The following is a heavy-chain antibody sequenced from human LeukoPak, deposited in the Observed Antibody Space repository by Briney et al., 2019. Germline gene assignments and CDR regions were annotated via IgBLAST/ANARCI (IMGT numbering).Heavy chain of an antibody. CDR2: ISDDGSTT. CDR3: ARFTTGDF. J-gene: IGHJ4*02. CDR1: GFTFSNYW. D-gene: IGHD1-1*01. Sequence: GGSLRLSCAASGFTFSNYWMHWVRQAPGKGLVWVSRISDDGSTTSYADSVKGRFTISRDNAKNTLFLQMSSLRAEDTAVYYCARFTTGDFWGQGTLVTVSS. V-gene: IGHV3-74*01.